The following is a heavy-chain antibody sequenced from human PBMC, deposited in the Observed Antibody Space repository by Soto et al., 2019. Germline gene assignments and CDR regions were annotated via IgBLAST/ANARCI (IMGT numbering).Heavy chain of an antibody. D-gene: IGHD2-2*01. Sequence: ASVPMSVPWCVAEDSSNSDKDYRVWIRKPPGKGLEWIGSIYYRGNAYYNPSLQTRVTISLDKSKSQFSLKLNSVTAADSAVFFFASLEGLAKVPYDFDFWAHGALV. CDR1: EDSSNSDKDY. J-gene: IGHJ4*01. V-gene: IGHV4-39*01. CDR3: ASLEGLAKVPYDFDF. CDR2: IYYRGNA.